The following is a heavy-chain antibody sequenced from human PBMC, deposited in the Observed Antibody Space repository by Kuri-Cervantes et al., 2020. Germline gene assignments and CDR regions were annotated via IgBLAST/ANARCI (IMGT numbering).Heavy chain of an antibody. Sequence: GGSLRLSCAASGFTFSDYYMSWIRQAPGKGLEWVSYISSSGSTIYYADSVKGRFTFSRDNAKNSLYLQMNGLRAEDKAVYYCARDRHYGSGSYYLYYMDVWGKGTTVTVSS. J-gene: IGHJ6*03. CDR2: ISSSGSTI. CDR1: GFTFSDYY. D-gene: IGHD3-10*01. V-gene: IGHV3-11*04. CDR3: ARDRHYGSGSYYLYYMDV.